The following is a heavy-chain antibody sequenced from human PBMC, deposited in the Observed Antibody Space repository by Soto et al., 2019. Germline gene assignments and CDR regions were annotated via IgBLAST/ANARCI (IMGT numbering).Heavy chain of an antibody. Sequence: VQLVESGGGVVQPGRSLRLSCAASGFMFLSYGFHWVRQAPGKGLEWVAVISVNGGNKDYVDSVKGRFTISRDDSKNTLYLQLDSLRAEDTAVYYCARRGPLNNIVVVPDYFGLDVWGQGTTVTVSS. CDR2: ISVNGGNK. CDR1: GFMFLSYG. V-gene: IGHV3-30*03. CDR3: ARRGPLNNIVVVPDYFGLDV. J-gene: IGHJ6*02. D-gene: IGHD2-15*01.